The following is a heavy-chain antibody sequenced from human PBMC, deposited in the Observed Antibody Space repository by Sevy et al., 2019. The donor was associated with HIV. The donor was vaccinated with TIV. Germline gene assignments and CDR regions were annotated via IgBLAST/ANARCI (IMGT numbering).Heavy chain of an antibody. CDR1: GGSFSGYY. CDR3: ARLYGDSSRIDY. V-gene: IGHV4-34*01. J-gene: IGHJ4*02. CDR2: INHSGST. Sequence: SETLSLTCAVYGGSFSGYYWSWIRQPPGKGLDWIGEINHSGSTNYNPSLKSRVTISVDTSKNQFSLKLSSVTAADTAVYYCARLYGDSSRIDYWGQGTLVTVSS. D-gene: IGHD6-6*01.